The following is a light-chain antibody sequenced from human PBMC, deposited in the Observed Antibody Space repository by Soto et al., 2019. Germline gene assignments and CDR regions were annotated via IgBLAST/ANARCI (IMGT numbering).Light chain of an antibody. CDR3: SSYTNINTRACV. Sequence: QCALTQPASVSGSPGQSITISCTGTSGDIGSYNRVSWYQQHPGKAPKLIIYEATDRPSGVSNRFSGSKSGNTASLTISGLQAEDEAEYYCSSYTNINTRACVFGTGTKVTVL. CDR1: SGDIGSYNR. CDR2: EAT. J-gene: IGLJ1*01. V-gene: IGLV2-14*01.